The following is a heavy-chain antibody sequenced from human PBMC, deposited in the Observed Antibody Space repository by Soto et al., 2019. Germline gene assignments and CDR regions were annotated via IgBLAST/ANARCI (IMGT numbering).Heavy chain of an antibody. Sequence: SETLSLTCTASGGSISNYFCNWIRQPAGKGLEWIGRIDNSGSTNYNPSLKSRITMSADTSRNQFSLKLNSVTAADTAVYYCARGGQDFWSGPFDYWGQGALVTVSS. V-gene: IGHV4-4*07. CDR1: GGSISNYF. CDR2: IDNSGST. D-gene: IGHD3-3*01. J-gene: IGHJ4*02. CDR3: ARGGQDFWSGPFDY.